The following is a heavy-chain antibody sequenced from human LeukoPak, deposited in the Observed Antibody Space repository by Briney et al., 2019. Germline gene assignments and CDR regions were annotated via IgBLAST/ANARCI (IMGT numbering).Heavy chain of an antibody. D-gene: IGHD3-10*01. CDR3: ARNLHYYGSGSYPY. V-gene: IGHV4-34*01. CDR1: GGSISGYY. J-gene: IGHJ4*02. Sequence: SETLSLTCTVSGGSISGYYWSWIRQPPGQGLEWIGEINHSGSTNYNPSLTSRVTLSVDTSKNQFSLKLSSVAAADTAVYYCARNLHYYGSGSYPYWGQGTLVTVSS. CDR2: INHSGST.